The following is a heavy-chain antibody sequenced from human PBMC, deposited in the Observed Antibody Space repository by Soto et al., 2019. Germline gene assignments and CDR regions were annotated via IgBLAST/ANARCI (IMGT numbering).Heavy chain of an antibody. Sequence: QVQLVQSGAEVKKPGSSVKVSCKASGGTFSSYAISWVRQAPGQGLEWMGGTIPIFGTANYAQKFQGRVTITADESTSTAYMELSSLRSEDTAVYYCALYSSSFRYYGMDVWGQGTTVTVSS. V-gene: IGHV1-69*12. J-gene: IGHJ6*02. D-gene: IGHD6-6*01. CDR2: TIPIFGTA. CDR3: ALYSSSFRYYGMDV. CDR1: GGTFSSYA.